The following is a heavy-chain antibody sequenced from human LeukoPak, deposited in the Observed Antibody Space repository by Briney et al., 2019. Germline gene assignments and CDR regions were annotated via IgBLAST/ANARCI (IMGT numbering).Heavy chain of an antibody. Sequence: SETLSLTCTVSGGSISSSNYYWGWIRQPPGKGLEWIGSIYYSGSTYYNPSLKSRVTISVDTSKNQFSLKLSSVTAADTAVYYCARQDVVVVYPNWFDPWGQGTLVTVSS. V-gene: IGHV4-39*01. CDR1: GGSISSSNYY. D-gene: IGHD2-15*01. J-gene: IGHJ5*02. CDR3: ARQDVVVVYPNWFDP. CDR2: IYYSGST.